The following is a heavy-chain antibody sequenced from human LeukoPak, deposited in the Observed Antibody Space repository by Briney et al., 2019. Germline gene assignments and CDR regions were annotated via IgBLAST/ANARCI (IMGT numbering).Heavy chain of an antibody. D-gene: IGHD5-24*01. CDR3: AREIGPIQLHLWGSAFDY. CDR2: INPGGRST. CDR1: GYTFTRYY. Sequence: GASVKVSCKASGYTFTRYYMHWVRQAPGQGLEWMGIINPGGRSTSYAQKFQGRVTMTRDTSTSTVYMELSSLRSEDTAVYYCAREIGPIQLHLWGSAFDYWGQGTLVTVSS. V-gene: IGHV1-46*01. J-gene: IGHJ4*02.